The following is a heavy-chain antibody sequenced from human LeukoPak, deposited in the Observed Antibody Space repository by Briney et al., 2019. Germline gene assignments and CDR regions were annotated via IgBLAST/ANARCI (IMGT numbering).Heavy chain of an antibody. V-gene: IGHV3-23*01. CDR3: STSRPLQSFDC. CDR2: ISSTGGTT. Sequence: GSLRLSCAASGFTFSSYAMSWVRQAPGRGLEWVSLISSTGGTTYYADSVKGRSTISRDNSENTLYLQMNSLRAEDTAVYYCSTSRPLQSFDCWGLGTLVTVSS. D-gene: IGHD4-11*01. J-gene: IGHJ4*02. CDR1: GFTFSSYA.